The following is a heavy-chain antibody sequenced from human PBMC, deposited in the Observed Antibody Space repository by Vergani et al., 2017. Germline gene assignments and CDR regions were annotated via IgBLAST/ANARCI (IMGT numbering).Heavy chain of an antibody. J-gene: IGHJ4*02. Sequence: QVQLQESGPGLVKPSETLSLTCTVSGSSIRSYYWSLIRQPPGKGLEWIGYIYYSGSTNYNPSLKSRVTISVDTSKNQFSLKLSSVTAADTAVYYCARVGFGELLHIDYWGQGTLVTVSS. CDR1: GSSIRSYY. D-gene: IGHD3-10*01. V-gene: IGHV4-59*01. CDR2: IYYSGST. CDR3: ARVGFGELLHIDY.